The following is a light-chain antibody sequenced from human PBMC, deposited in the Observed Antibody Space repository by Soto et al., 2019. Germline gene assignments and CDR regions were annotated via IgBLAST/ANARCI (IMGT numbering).Light chain of an antibody. J-gene: IGKJ5*01. Sequence: DIQMTQSPSSLSASVGDTVTITCRTSQSISNYLNWYQQTPGNAPKFLIYGASSLQSGVPSRFSGSGSGTNFTLTISGLQLEDFATYFCQQSYRTLITFGQGTRLEMK. CDR2: GAS. CDR1: QSISNY. CDR3: QQSYRTLIT. V-gene: IGKV1-39*01.